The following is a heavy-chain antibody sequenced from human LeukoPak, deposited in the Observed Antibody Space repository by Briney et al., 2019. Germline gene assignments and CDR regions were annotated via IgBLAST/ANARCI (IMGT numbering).Heavy chain of an antibody. V-gene: IGHV3-33*01. CDR3: ARDPAPHDSSGYFDF. D-gene: IGHD3-22*01. J-gene: IGHJ4*02. Sequence: GGSLRLSCAASGFTFSSHGMHWVRQAPGKGREWVAVIWYDGSNKYYADSVKGRFTISRDNSKNTLYLQMNSLRAEDRAVYYCARDPAPHDSSGYFDFWGQGTLVTVSS. CDR2: IWYDGSNK. CDR1: GFTFSSHG.